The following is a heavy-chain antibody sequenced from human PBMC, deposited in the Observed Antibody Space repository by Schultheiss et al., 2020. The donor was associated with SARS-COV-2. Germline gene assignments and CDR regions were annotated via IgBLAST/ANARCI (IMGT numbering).Heavy chain of an antibody. CDR3: ARASYYYDFWSGYYPSHPFDY. D-gene: IGHD3-3*01. V-gene: IGHV3-21*04. Sequence: GGSLRLSCAAWGFTFSLYSIIWVRQAPGKGLERVSFVSTCTKYMSYTDSLRAQFTISRDNTPNSLYLQMNSLRAEDTAVYYCARASYYYDFWSGYYPSHPFDYWGQGTLVTVSS. CDR2: VSTCTKYM. CDR1: GFTFSLYS. J-gene: IGHJ4*02.